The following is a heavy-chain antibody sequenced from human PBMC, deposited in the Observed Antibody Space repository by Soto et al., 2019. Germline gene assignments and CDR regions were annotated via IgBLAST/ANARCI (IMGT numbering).Heavy chain of an antibody. CDR3: ARVPCDHSCDWFDP. Sequence: ASVKVSCKASGGTSSSYAISWVRQAPGQGLEWMGGIIPIFGTANYAQKFQGRVTITADESTSTAYMELSSLRSEDTAVYYCARVPCDHSCDWFDPWGQGTLVTVSS. CDR1: GGTSSSYA. CDR2: IIPIFGTA. V-gene: IGHV1-69*13. J-gene: IGHJ5*02. D-gene: IGHD4-4*01.